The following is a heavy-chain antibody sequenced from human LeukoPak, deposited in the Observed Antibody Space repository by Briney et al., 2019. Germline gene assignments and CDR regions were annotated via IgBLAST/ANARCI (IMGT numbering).Heavy chain of an antibody. CDR2: ISYDGSNK. J-gene: IGHJ4*02. V-gene: IGHV3-30-3*01. D-gene: IGHD5-12*01. CDR1: GFTFSSYP. Sequence: GGSLRLSCAASGFTFSSYPMHWVRQAPGKGLEWVAVISYDGSNKYYADSVKGRFTISRDNAKNSLYLQMNSLRAEDTAVYYCARDRVATPSGGGYWGQGTLVTVSS. CDR3: ARDRVATPSGGGY.